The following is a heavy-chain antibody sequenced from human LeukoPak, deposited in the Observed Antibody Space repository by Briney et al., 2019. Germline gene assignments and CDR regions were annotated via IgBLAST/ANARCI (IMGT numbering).Heavy chain of an antibody. CDR3: ARHRTSFDP. CDR1: GGSISSYY. Sequence: PSETLSLTCTVSGGSISSYYWSWIRQPPGKGPEWIGYIYYSGSTNYNPSLKSRVTISVDTSKNQFSLKLSSVTAADTAVYCCARHRTSFDPWGQGTLVTVSS. J-gene: IGHJ5*02. V-gene: IGHV4-59*08. CDR2: IYYSGST.